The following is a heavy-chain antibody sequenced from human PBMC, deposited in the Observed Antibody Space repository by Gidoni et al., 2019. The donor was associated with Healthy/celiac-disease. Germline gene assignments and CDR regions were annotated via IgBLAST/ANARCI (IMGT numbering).Heavy chain of an antibody. J-gene: IGHJ6*02. D-gene: IGHD4-17*01. CDR2: ISGSGGST. CDR3: AKDRRGTTVVPKNGMDV. Sequence: EVQLLESGGGLVQPGGSLRLSCAASGFTFSSYAMSWGRQAPGKGLEWVSAISGSGGSTYYADSVKGRFTISRDNSKNTLYLQMNSLRAEDTAVYYCAKDRRGTTVVPKNGMDVWGQGTTVTVSS. CDR1: GFTFSSYA. V-gene: IGHV3-23*01.